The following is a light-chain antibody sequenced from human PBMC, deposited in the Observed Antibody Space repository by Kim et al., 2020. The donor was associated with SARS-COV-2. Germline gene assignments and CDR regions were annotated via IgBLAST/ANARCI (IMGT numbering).Light chain of an antibody. J-gene: IGLJ2*01. Sequence: PVKTARITFGGNNIGSKSVHWYRQRPSQAPVLVIYYDSDRPSGIPERFSGSNSEITATLTISRVEAGDEADYYCQVWDSSSDHVVFGRGTQLTVL. V-gene: IGLV3-21*04. CDR3: QVWDSSSDHVV. CDR1: NIGSKS. CDR2: YDS.